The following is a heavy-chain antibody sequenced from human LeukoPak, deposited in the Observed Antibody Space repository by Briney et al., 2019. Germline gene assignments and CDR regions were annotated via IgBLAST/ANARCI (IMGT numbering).Heavy chain of an antibody. J-gene: IGHJ2*01. V-gene: IGHV4-34*01. Sequence: SETLSLTCAVYGGSFSGYYWSWIRQPPGKGLEWIGEINHSGSTNYNPSLKSRVTISVDTSKNQFSLKLSSVTAAGTAVYYCARVVVGYCSSTSCPRRQYFDLWGRGTLVTVSS. CDR3: ARVVVGYCSSTSCPRRQYFDL. CDR2: INHSGST. D-gene: IGHD2-2*01. CDR1: GGSFSGYY.